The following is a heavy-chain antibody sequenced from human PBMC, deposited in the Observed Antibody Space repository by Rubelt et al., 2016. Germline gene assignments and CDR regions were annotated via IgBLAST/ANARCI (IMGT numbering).Heavy chain of an antibody. V-gene: IGHV4-39*07. D-gene: IGHD2-2*01. CDR2: INHSGST. J-gene: IGHJ4*02. CDR1: GGSISSSSYY. CDR3: ARGRGANVAVVVPTFNY. Sequence: QLQLQESGPGLVKPSETLSLTCTVSGGSISSSSYYWGWIRQPPGKGLEWIGEINHSGSTNYNPSLKGRVTISVDTSKNQFSLKLSSVTAADTAVYYCARGRGANVAVVVPTFNYWGQGTLVTVSS.